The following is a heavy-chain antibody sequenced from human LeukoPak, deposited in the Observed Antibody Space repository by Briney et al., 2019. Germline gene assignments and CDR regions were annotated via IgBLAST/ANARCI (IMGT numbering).Heavy chain of an antibody. CDR3: ATWGGSGYFDY. CDR1: GGSISSSSYY. J-gene: IGHJ4*02. D-gene: IGHD3-22*01. CDR2: IHYSGST. Sequence: KASETLSLTCTVSGGSISSSSYYWGWIRQPPGKGLEWIGSIHYSGSTYYNPSLKSRVTISVDTSKNQFSLKLSSVTAADTAVNYCATWGGSGYFDYWGQGTLVTVSS. V-gene: IGHV4-39*01.